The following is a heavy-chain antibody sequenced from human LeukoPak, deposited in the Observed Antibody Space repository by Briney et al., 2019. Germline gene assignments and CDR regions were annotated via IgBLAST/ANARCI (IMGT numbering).Heavy chain of an antibody. D-gene: IGHD6-13*01. Sequence: PSETLSLTCTVSGGSISSGSYYWSWIRQPAGKGLEWIGRIYTSGSTNYNPSLKSRVTISVDTSKNQFSLKLSSVTAADTAVYYCARFKGSSRSNTQDPFDYWSQGTLVTVSS. CDR1: GGSISSGSYY. J-gene: IGHJ4*02. V-gene: IGHV4-61*02. CDR3: ARFKGSSRSNTQDPFDY. CDR2: IYTSGST.